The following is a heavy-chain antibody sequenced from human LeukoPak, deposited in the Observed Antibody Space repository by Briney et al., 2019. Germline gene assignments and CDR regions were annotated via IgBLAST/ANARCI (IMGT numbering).Heavy chain of an antibody. CDR1: GITFSRFW. CDR3: ASSDSSGWYYFDY. V-gene: IGHV3-7*03. CDR2: INQDGSEK. J-gene: IGHJ4*02. Sequence: GGSLRLSCAASGITFSRFWMSWVRQAPGKGLQWVANINQDGSEKHYVDSVKGRFTISRDNAENSLYLQMNSLRAEDTAVYYCASSDSSGWYYFDYWGQGTLVTVSS. D-gene: IGHD6-19*01.